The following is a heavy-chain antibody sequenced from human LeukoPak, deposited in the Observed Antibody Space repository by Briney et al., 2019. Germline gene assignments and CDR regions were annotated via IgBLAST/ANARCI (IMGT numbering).Heavy chain of an antibody. CDR3: AKGTYYYDSSGYQFFDY. D-gene: IGHD3-22*01. Sequence: GRSLRLSCAASGLTFRTYGMHWVRQAPGKGLEWVAVISYDGRNRYYAGSVKGRFTISRDNSKNTLYLQMNSLRAEDTAVYYCAKGTYYYDSSGYQFFDYWGQGTLVTVSS. J-gene: IGHJ4*02. V-gene: IGHV3-30*18. CDR1: GLTFRTYG. CDR2: ISYDGRNR.